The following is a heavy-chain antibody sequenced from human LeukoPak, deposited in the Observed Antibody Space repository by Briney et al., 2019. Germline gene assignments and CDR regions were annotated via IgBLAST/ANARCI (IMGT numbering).Heavy chain of an antibody. V-gene: IGHV2-5*02. CDR3: AHSRDLTMVRGVNWFDP. Sequence: SGPTLVQPTQPLTLTCTFSGFSLSTSGVGVGWIRQPPEKALEWLALINWDDDKRYSPSLKSRLTITKDTSKNQVVLTMTNMDPVDTATYYCAHSRDLTMVRGVNWFDPWGQGTLVTVSS. J-gene: IGHJ5*02. CDR1: GFSLSTSGVG. D-gene: IGHD3-10*01. CDR2: INWDDDK.